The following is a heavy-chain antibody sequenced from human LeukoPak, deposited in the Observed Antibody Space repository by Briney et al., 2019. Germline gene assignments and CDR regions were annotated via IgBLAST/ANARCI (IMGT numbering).Heavy chain of an antibody. V-gene: IGHV1-2*02. D-gene: IGHD6-13*01. CDR3: ARGSGIAAAGTKVDY. Sequence: ASVKVSCKVSGYTFSGYYIHWVRQAPGQGLEWMGWINPNSGGTNYAQKFQGRVTMARDTSISTAYMELSRLTSGDTAVYYCARGSGIAAAGTKVDYWGQGTLVTVSS. J-gene: IGHJ4*02. CDR1: GYTFSGYY. CDR2: INPNSGGT.